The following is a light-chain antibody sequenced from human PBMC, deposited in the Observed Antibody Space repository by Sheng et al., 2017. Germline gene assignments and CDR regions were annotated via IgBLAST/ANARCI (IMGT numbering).Light chain of an antibody. J-gene: IGLJ2*01. CDR1: SDSITANF. Sequence: FMLTQPHSVSGSPGQTVTISCTRSSDSITANFVQWFQQRPGSSPTTLIYEDDHRASGVPDRFSGSLDSSSNSASLTISGLRTEDEGDYYCQSYDNWNVIFGGGTRLTVL. V-gene: IGLV6-57*01. CDR2: EDD. CDR3: QSYDNWNVI.